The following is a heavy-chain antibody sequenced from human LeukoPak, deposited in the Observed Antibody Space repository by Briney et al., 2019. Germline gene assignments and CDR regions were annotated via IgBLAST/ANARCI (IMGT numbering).Heavy chain of an antibody. Sequence: PSETLSLTCTVSGGSISSYYWSWIRQPPGKGLEWIGYIYYSGSTNYNPSLKSRVTISVDTSKNQLSLQLSSVTAADTAVYYCAREYYYGSGSYKHDAFDIWGQGTMVTVSS. V-gene: IGHV4-59*01. D-gene: IGHD3-10*01. CDR3: AREYYYGSGSYKHDAFDI. CDR1: GGSISSYY. CDR2: IYYSGST. J-gene: IGHJ3*02.